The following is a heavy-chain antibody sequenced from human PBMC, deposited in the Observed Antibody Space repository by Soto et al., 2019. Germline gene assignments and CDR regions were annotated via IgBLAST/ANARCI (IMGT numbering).Heavy chain of an antibody. D-gene: IGHD3-22*01. CDR3: ARAILYYYDSSGFLVPSFDP. CDR2: ISAYNGNT. V-gene: IGHV1-18*04. Sequence: RASVKVSCKASGYTFTSYGISWVRQAPGQGLEWMGWISAYNGNTNYEQKLQGRGTMTTDTSTSTAYIELRSLRSDDTAGYYCARAILYYYDSSGFLVPSFDPWGQGTLVTVSS. CDR1: GYTFTSYG. J-gene: IGHJ5*02.